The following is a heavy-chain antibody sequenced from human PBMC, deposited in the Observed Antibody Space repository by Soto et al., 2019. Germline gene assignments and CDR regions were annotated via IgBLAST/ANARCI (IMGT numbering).Heavy chain of an antibody. D-gene: IGHD6-19*01. CDR3: ARCFRGSGRYFFDY. CDR2: INQDGGGT. V-gene: IGHV3-7*03. CDR1: GFTFSSSF. Sequence: LRLSCVASGFTFSSSFMGWVRQAPGKGLEWVANINQDGGGTYYVDSVQGRFTISRDNAKDSLYLQMNSLRGEDTAVYYCARCFRGSGRYFFDYWGQGTLVTVSS. J-gene: IGHJ4*02.